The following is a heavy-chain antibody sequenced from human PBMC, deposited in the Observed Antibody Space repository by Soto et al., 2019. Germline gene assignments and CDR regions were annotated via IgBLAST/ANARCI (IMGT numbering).Heavy chain of an antibody. CDR2: INHSGST. J-gene: IGHJ6*02. D-gene: IGHD4-17*01. CDR3: ARDRTTVTHRWYGMDV. CDR1: GGSFSGYY. V-gene: IGHV4-34*01. Sequence: SETLSLTCAVYGGSFSGYYWSWIRQPPGKGLEWIGEINHSGSTNYNPSLKSRVTISVDTSKNQFSLKLSSVTAADTAVYYCARDRTTVTHRWYGMDVWGQGTTVTVSS.